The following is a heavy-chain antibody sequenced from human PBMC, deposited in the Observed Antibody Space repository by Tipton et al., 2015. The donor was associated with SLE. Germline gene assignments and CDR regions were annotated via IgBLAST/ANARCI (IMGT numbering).Heavy chain of an antibody. Sequence: TLSLTCSVPGGYIRSYHWNWIRQSAKKGLEWIGRIDDNGSTKYNPSLGGRVTMSVDMSKNQFSLKMDSVTAADTAVYYCARDPGYGAADFWGQGTLVSVSS. D-gene: IGHD3-10*01. CDR2: IDDNGST. CDR3: ARDPGYGAADF. CDR1: GGYIRSYH. V-gene: IGHV4-4*07. J-gene: IGHJ4*02.